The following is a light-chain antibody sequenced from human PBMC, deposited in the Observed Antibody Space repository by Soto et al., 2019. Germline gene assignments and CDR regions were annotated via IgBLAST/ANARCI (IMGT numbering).Light chain of an antibody. CDR1: QPMSEY. Sequence: DIQMTQSPSSLSASVGDRVTITCRTSQPMSEYLNWYQQKPGKAPSLLIYTSSNLQTGVPSRFSGSGSGTHFTLTINSLQPEDFATYYCQQSYNTPRTFGQGTKVDIK. J-gene: IGKJ1*01. V-gene: IGKV1-39*01. CDR3: QQSYNTPRT. CDR2: TSS.